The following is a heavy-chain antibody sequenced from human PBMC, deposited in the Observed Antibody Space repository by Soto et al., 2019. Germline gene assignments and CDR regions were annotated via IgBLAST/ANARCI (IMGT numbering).Heavy chain of an antibody. D-gene: IGHD3-3*01. Sequence: GGSLRLSCEASGATFANYWMHWVRQAPGKGLVWVSRINNDGNDITYADSVKGRFTISRDNSKNTLYLQMNSLRAEDTAVYYCAKQIFGVVIINHGMDVWGQGTTVTVSS. CDR2: INNDGNDI. J-gene: IGHJ6*02. CDR1: GATFANYW. CDR3: AKQIFGVVIINHGMDV. V-gene: IGHV3-74*01.